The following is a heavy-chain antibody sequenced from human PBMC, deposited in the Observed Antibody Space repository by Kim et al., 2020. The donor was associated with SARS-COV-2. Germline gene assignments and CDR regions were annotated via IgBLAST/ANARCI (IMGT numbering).Heavy chain of an antibody. CDR2: ISYDGSNK. D-gene: IGHD5-18*01. CDR3: AKDTRSGYSYGFQFDY. Sequence: GGSLRLSCAASGFTFSSYGMHWVRQAPGKGLEWVAVISYDGSNKYYADSVKGRFTISRDNSKNTLYLQMNSLRAEDTAVYYCAKDTRSGYSYGFQFDYWGQGTLVTVSS. CDR1: GFTFSSYG. J-gene: IGHJ4*02. V-gene: IGHV3-30*18.